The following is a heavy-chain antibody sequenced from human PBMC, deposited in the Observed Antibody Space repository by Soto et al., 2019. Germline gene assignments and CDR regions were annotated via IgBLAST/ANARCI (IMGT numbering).Heavy chain of an antibody. CDR3: ARDILRIAAAVTSGYFDY. J-gene: IGHJ4*02. Sequence: QVQLVQSGAEVKKPGASVKVSCKASGYTFTSYYMHWVRQAPGQGLEWMGIINPSGGSTSYAQKFQGRVTMTMDTSTSTVYMELSSLRSEDTAVYYCARDILRIAAAVTSGYFDYWGQGTLVTVSS. CDR2: INPSGGST. D-gene: IGHD6-13*01. V-gene: IGHV1-46*01. CDR1: GYTFTSYY.